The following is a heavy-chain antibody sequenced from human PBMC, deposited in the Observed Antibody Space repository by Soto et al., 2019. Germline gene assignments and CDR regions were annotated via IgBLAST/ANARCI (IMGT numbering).Heavy chain of an antibody. CDR3: ARDAFTGLHV. CDR1: GGSINSGTFY. D-gene: IGHD3-9*01. J-gene: IGHJ4*02. CDR2: IYKTGTT. Sequence: QVQLQESGPGLVKPSQTLSLTCTVSGGSINSGTFYWTWIRQPPGKGLEWIGYIYKTGTTYFHPSLRSRVTMSLDTSKNQFSLNLTSVTAADTAVYYCARDAFTGLHVWGQGSLVSVSS. V-gene: IGHV4-31*03.